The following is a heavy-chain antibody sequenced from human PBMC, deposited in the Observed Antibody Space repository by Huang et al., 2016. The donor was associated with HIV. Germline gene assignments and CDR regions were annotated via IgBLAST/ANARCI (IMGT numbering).Heavy chain of an antibody. CDR2: ITGSSTNV. D-gene: IGHD5-18*01. CDR3: ARDFGDTGIAFKAFDL. J-gene: IGHJ3*01. CDR1: GFAFNTYI. Sequence: EVQLVESGGGLVKPGGSLRLSCAASGFAFNTYIRNWVCQAPGRGVEGVSSITGSSTNVYYGDSVVGRFTISRDNAKNLLYLQMNSLRAEDTAIFYCARDFGDTGIAFKAFDLWGQGTMVTVSP. V-gene: IGHV3-21*06.